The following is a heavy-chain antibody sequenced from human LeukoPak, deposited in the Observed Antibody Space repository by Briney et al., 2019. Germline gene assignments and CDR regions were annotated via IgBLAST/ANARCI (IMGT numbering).Heavy chain of an antibody. CDR3: AKARGNSNHNRDYYYMDV. J-gene: IGHJ6*03. CDR2: INANSGAT. CDR1: GYTFRNYY. Sequence: GASVKVSCKASGYTFRNYYIHWMRQAPGQGLEWMGLINANSGATAYAQKFQGRVTVTTDTSTSTVYVELSSLTFEDTAVYYCAKARGNSNHNRDYYYMDVWGKGTTVTVSS. V-gene: IGHV1-46*01. D-gene: IGHD4-11*01.